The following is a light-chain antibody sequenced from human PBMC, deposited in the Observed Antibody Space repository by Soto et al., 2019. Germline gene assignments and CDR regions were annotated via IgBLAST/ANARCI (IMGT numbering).Light chain of an antibody. V-gene: IGKV3-20*01. CDR1: QSVTSNY. J-gene: IGKJ2*01. Sequence: EIVLTQSPGTLSLSPGERATLSCGASQSVTSNYLAWYQQKPGQAPRLLICGASSRATGIPDRFSGSGSGTDFTLTISRLEPEDFAVYYCQQFGTSPYTFSQGTKLEIK. CDR2: GAS. CDR3: QQFGTSPYT.